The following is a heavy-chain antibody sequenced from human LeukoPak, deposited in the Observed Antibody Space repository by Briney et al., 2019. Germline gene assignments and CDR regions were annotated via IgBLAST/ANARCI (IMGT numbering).Heavy chain of an antibody. J-gene: IGHJ5*02. CDR2: IYYSGST. Sequence: SETLSLTCTVSGASISRYYWSWIRQPPGKGLEWIGYIYYSGSTNYNPSLKSRVTISVDTSKNQFSLKLSSVTAADTAVYYCAREWAMVRGVIPPYNWFDPWGQGTLVTVSS. V-gene: IGHV4-59*01. D-gene: IGHD3-10*01. CDR3: AREWAMVRGVIPPYNWFDP. CDR1: GASISRYY.